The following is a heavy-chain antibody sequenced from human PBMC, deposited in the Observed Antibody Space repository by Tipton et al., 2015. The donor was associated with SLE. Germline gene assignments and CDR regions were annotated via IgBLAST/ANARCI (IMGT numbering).Heavy chain of an antibody. CDR3: AKGLHYYDSSGYYSDWFDP. Sequence: SLRLSCAASGFTFSSYGMHWVRQAPGKGLEWVAFIRYDGSNKYYADSVKGRFTISRDNSKNTLYLQMNSLGAEDTAVYYCAKGLHYYDSSGYYSDWFDPWGQGTLVTVSS. J-gene: IGHJ5*02. CDR1: GFTFSSYG. CDR2: IRYDGSNK. D-gene: IGHD3-22*01. V-gene: IGHV3-30*02.